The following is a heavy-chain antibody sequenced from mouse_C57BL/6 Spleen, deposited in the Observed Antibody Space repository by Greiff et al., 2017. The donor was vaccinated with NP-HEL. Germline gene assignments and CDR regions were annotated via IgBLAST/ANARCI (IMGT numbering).Heavy chain of an antibody. CDR2: INPSNGGT. V-gene: IGHV1-53*01. CDR1: GYTFTSYW. D-gene: IGHD2-4*01. J-gene: IGHJ3*01. CDR3: ARAYYDYDTFAY. Sequence: VQLQQPGTELVKPGASVKLSCKASGYTFTSYWMHWVKQRPGHGLEWIGNINPSNGGTNYNEKFKSKATLTVDTSSSTAYMQLSSLTSEDSAVYYCARAYYDYDTFAYWGQGTLVTVSA.